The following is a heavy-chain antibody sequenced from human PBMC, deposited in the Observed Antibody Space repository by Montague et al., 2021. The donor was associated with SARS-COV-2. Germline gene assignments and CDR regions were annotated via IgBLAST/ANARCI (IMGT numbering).Heavy chain of an antibody. CDR2: IYWDDDK. D-gene: IGHD3-22*01. J-gene: IGHJ4*02. Sequence: PALVKPTQTLTLTCTFSGFSLSTSGVGVGWIRQPPGKALEWLALIYWDDDKRYSPSLKSRLTITKDTSKNQVVLTMTNMDPVDTATYYCAHSRYYYYDSSGYRVYYFDYWAQGTLVTVSS. V-gene: IGHV2-5*02. CDR1: GFSLSTSGVG. CDR3: AHSRYYYYDSSGYRVYYFDY.